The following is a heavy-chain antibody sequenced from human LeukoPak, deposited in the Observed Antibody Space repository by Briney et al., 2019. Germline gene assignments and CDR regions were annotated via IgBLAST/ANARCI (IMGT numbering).Heavy chain of an antibody. D-gene: IGHD5-18*01. Sequence: SETLSLTCTVSGDSMNGYYWSWIRQPAGRGLEWIGRVYLTRSTDYNPSLRSRIIMSLDRSKNQFSLQVTSVTAADTAMYYCARISGRGYSYNNWFDSWGRGTLVTVSS. V-gene: IGHV4-4*07. CDR1: GDSMNGYY. J-gene: IGHJ5*01. CDR3: ARISGRGYSYNNWFDS. CDR2: VYLTRST.